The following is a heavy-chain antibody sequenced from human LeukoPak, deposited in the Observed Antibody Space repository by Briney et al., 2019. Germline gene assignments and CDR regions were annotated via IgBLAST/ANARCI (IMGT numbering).Heavy chain of an antibody. CDR2: INTDGSTT. J-gene: IGHJ4*02. V-gene: IGHV3-74*01. CDR1: GFTFSKYW. Sequence: PGGSLRLSCAASGFTFSKYWMHWVRHAPGKGLVWVSRINTDGSTTNYADAVKGRFTISRDNAKNALYLQMNSLRAEDTAVYYCASLKSDNWGRGTLVSVSS. CDR3: ASLKSDN. D-gene: IGHD2-21*01.